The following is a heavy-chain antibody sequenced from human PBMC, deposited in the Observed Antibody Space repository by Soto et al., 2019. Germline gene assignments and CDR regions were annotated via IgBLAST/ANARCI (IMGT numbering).Heavy chain of an antibody. J-gene: IGHJ4*02. CDR1: GGSISSYY. V-gene: IGHV4-59*08. CDR2: IYYSGST. Sequence: SETLSLTCTVSGGSISSYYWSWIRQPPGKGLEWIGYIYYSGSTNYNPSLKSRVTISVDTSKNQFSLKLSSVTAADTAVYYCASYDWLSHYFDYWGQGTLVTSPQ. D-gene: IGHD5-12*01. CDR3: ASYDWLSHYFDY.